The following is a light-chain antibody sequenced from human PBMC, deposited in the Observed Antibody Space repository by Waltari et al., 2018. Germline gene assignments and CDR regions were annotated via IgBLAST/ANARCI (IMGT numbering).Light chain of an antibody. V-gene: IGKV1-5*01. CDR2: DAS. J-gene: IGKJ1*01. CDR3: HQYYSTLRT. CDR1: QTINGW. Sequence: DIQMTQSPSTLSASVGDRVTITCRASQTINGWLAWYQQKPGKAPELLIHDASTLESGVPPRFSGSGSGTDFTLTISSLQAEDVAVYYCHQYYSTLRTFGQGTKVEIK.